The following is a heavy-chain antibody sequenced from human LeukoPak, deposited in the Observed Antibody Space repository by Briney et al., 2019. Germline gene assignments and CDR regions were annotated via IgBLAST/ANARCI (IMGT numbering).Heavy chain of an antibody. J-gene: IGHJ4*02. CDR2: INAGNGNT. CDR3: ARDRDIAVEYYFDY. D-gene: IGHD6-19*01. CDR1: GYTFTSYA. V-gene: IGHV1-3*01. Sequence: ASVKVSCKASGYTFTSYAMHWVRQAPGQMLEWMGWINAGNGNTKYSQKFQGRVTITRDTSASTAYMELSSLRSEDTAVYYCARDRDIAVEYYFDYWGQGTLVTVSS.